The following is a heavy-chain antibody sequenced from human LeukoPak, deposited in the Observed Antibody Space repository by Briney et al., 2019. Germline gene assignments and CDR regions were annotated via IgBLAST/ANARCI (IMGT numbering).Heavy chain of an antibody. V-gene: IGHV6-1*01. Sequence: SQTLSLTCVISGDSVSSNSAAWNWIRPSPSSGLEWLGRTYYRSKWYSSYAVSVKSRIAINPDTSKNQFSLQLKSVTPEDTAVYYCARTNDGFVDYWGQGTLVTVSS. D-gene: IGHD1-1*01. J-gene: IGHJ4*02. CDR3: ARTNDGFVDY. CDR2: TYYRSKWYS. CDR1: GDSVSSNSAA.